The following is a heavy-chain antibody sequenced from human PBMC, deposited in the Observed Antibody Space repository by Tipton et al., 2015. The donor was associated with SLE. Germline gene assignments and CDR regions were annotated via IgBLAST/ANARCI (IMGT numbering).Heavy chain of an antibody. Sequence: TLSLTCAVSGGSISSGDCYWSWIRQHPGKGLEWIGYVYYSGNTYYNPSLKSRVTISVDTSKNQFSLKLSSVTAADTAVYYCARTWVVVPALFDPWGQGTLVTVSS. D-gene: IGHD2-2*01. V-gene: IGHV4-30-4*08. CDR3: ARTWVVVPALFDP. CDR1: GGSISSGDCY. CDR2: VYYSGNT. J-gene: IGHJ5*02.